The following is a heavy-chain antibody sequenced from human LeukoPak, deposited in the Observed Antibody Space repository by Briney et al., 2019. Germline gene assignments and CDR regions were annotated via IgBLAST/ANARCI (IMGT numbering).Heavy chain of an antibody. CDR2: IYHSGST. J-gene: IGHJ3*02. V-gene: IGHV4-38-2*01. CDR1: GYSISSGYY. Sequence: PSETLSLTCAVSGYSISSGYYWGWIRQPPGKGLEWIGSIYHSGSTYYNPSLKSRVTISVDTSKNQFFLKLSSVTAADTAVYYCARLSGSYGAFDIRGQGTMVTVSS. CDR3: ARLSGSYGAFDI. D-gene: IGHD1-26*01.